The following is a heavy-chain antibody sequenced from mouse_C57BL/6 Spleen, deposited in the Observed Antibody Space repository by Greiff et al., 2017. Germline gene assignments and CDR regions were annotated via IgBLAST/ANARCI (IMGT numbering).Heavy chain of an antibody. CDR2: IVPSASFT. J-gene: IGHJ2*01. CDR1: GYTFTSYW. Sequence: VQLQQPGAELVMPGASVKLSCKASGYTFTSYWMHWVKQRPGQGLEWIGEIVPSASFTYYNQKFKGKSTLTVDKSSSTAYMQLSSLTSADAAVDYGARRSRNYLDYWGQGTTLTVSS. V-gene: IGHV1-69*01. CDR3: ARRSRNYLDY.